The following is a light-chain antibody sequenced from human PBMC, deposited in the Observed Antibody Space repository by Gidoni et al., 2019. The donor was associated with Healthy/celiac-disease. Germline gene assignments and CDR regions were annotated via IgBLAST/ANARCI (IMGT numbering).Light chain of an antibody. CDR3: KQLNSYPLT. J-gene: IGKJ1*01. Sequence: DIQLTQSPSFLSASVGDRVTITCRASQGISSYLAWYQQKPGKAPKLLIYAASTLQSGVPSRFSGSGSGTEFTLKISRLQPEDFATYYCKQLNSYPLTFGQGTKVEIK. CDR1: QGISSY. V-gene: IGKV1-9*01. CDR2: AAS.